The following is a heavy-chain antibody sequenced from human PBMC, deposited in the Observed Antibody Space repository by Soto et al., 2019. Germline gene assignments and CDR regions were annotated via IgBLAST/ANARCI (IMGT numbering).Heavy chain of an antibody. Sequence: ETLSLTCNASGGSITSSGSAWGWIRQSPGKGLEWVGTIDYSGNIYYIPSLKSRITISVDTSKNQISLKLSSVTAADTAVYYCARHIHNQGFEYYFDSWGQGTLVTVSS. V-gene: IGHV4-39*01. CDR3: ARHIHNQGFEYYFDS. D-gene: IGHD1-1*01. CDR1: GGSITSSGSA. J-gene: IGHJ4*02. CDR2: IDYSGNI.